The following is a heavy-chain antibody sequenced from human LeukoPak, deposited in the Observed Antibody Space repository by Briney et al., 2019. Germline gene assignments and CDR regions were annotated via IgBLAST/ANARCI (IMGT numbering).Heavy chain of an antibody. CDR3: ARGAIAARRFDS. J-gene: IGHJ4*02. V-gene: IGHV3-23*01. CDR1: GFTFRSNS. D-gene: IGHD6-6*01. Sequence: GGSLRLSCEASGFTFRSNSMSWVRQTPGKGLEWVSSISGSGDDTYYADSVWGRFTLSRDNSKNTPYLQMNSLSTEDTGLYYCARGAIAARRFDSWGQGTLVTVSS. CDR2: ISGSGDDT.